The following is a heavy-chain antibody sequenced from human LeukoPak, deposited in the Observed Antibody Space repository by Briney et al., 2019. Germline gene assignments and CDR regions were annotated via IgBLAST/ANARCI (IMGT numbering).Heavy chain of an antibody. CDR1: GYTFTSYY. CDR3: ARCVAVAGTGPETYYYYGMDV. J-gene: IGHJ6*02. Sequence: ASVNVSCKASGYTFTSYYMHWVRQAPGQGLGWMGLINPSGGSTSYAQKFQGRVTMTRDTSTSTVYMELSSLRSEDTAVYYCARCVAVAGTGPETYYYYGMDVWGQGTTVTVSS. V-gene: IGHV1-46*01. CDR2: INPSGGST. D-gene: IGHD6-19*01.